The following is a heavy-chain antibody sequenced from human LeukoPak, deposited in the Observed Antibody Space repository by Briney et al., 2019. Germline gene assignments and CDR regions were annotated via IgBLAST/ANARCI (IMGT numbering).Heavy chain of an antibody. Sequence: GGSLRLSCAASGFTFGNHWIHWVRQAPGKGLVRVSRIKNEGRETSYADSVRGRFTISRDNARSTLYLRMNRLTADDTAVYYCAPDLQYSGTYGTFEMSGQGTMVTVSS. CDR1: GFTFGNHW. D-gene: IGHD1-26*01. CDR3: APDLQYSGTYGTFEM. CDR2: IKNEGRET. J-gene: IGHJ3*02. V-gene: IGHV3-74*01.